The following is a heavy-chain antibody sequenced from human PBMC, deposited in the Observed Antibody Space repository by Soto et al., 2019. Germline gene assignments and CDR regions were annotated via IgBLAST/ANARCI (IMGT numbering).Heavy chain of an antibody. D-gene: IGHD1-1*01. V-gene: IGHV1-2*02. CDR2: INPNSGGA. Sequence: ASVKVSCKASGYTFSDYYIHWVRQAPGQGLEWMGWINPNSGGAKYAPKFQGGVTMTRDASITTAYMELSRLRSGDTAVYYCAREPATAKPEGVDFWGQGTLVTVSS. CDR1: GYTFSDYY. CDR3: AREPATAKPEGVDF. J-gene: IGHJ4*02.